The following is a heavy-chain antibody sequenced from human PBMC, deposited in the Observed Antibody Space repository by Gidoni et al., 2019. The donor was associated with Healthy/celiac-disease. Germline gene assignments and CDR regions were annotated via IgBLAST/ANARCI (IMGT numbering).Heavy chain of an antibody. CDR3: ARASTLFGAFDP. CDR1: GGSISSGGYY. V-gene: IGHV4-31*03. D-gene: IGHD3-3*01. Sequence: QVQRQESGPGRMKPSQTMSLTCTVSGGSISSGGYYWRWIRQHPGKGRELIGYIYYRGRTYYHPSLTRRVTISVDTSKNQFSLKLSSVTAADTAVYYCARASTLFGAFDPWGQGTLVTVFS. J-gene: IGHJ5*02. CDR2: IYYRGRT.